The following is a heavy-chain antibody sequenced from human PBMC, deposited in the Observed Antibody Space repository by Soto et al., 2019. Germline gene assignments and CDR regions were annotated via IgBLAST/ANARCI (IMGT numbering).Heavy chain of an antibody. V-gene: IGHV3-23*01. CDR1: GFTFSSYA. CDR3: GKDPIEAAAHGGGLDY. D-gene: IGHD6-13*01. CDR2: ISGSGGST. J-gene: IGHJ4*02. Sequence: PGGSLRLSCAASGFTFSSYAMSWVRQAPGKGLEWVSAISGSGGSTYYADSVKGRFTISRDNSKNTLYLQMNSLRAEDTAVYYFGKDPIEAAAHGGGLDYCGQGSLVTVSS.